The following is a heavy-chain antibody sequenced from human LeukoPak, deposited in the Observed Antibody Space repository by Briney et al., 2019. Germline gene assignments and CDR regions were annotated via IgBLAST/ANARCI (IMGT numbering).Heavy chain of an antibody. CDR1: GGSISSGGYY. CDR3: ARGSQGGRYYYMDV. D-gene: IGHD1-26*01. J-gene: IGHJ6*03. V-gene: IGHV4-30-2*01. CDR2: IYHSGST. Sequence: SETLSLTCTVSGGSISSGGYYWSWIRQPPGKGLEWIGYIYHSGSTYYNPSLKSRVTISVDRSKNQFSLKLSSVTAADTAAYYCARGSQGGRYYYMDVWGKGTTVTVSS.